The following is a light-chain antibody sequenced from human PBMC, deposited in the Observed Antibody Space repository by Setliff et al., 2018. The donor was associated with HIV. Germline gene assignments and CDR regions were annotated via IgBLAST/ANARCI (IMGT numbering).Light chain of an antibody. J-gene: IGLJ3*02. CDR2: LEGSGTY. CDR3: ETWDSNTRV. Sequence: PVLTQSSSASASLGSSVKLTCTLSSGHTSYIIAWHQQQSGEAPRYLMKLEGSGTYTKGSGVPDRFSGPSSGADRYLTISNLQSEDEADYYCETWDSNTRVFGGGTKVTVL. V-gene: IGLV4-60*03. CDR1: SGHTSYI.